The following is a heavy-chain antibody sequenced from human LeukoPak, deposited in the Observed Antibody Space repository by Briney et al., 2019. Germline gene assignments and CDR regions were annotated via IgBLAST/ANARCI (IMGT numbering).Heavy chain of an antibody. Sequence: GGSLRLSCAASGFIFSDYYMSWIRQAPGKGLEWVSYISSSGSTIYYADSVKGRFTISRDNAKNSLYLQMNSLRAEDTAVYYCARTVEMATIDVWGQGTMVTVSS. CDR2: ISSSGSTI. J-gene: IGHJ3*01. CDR3: ARTVEMATIDV. CDR1: GFIFSDYY. D-gene: IGHD5-24*01. V-gene: IGHV3-11*04.